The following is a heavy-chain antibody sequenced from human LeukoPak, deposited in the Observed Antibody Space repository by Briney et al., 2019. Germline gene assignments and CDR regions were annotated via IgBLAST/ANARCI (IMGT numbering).Heavy chain of an antibody. CDR3: AELGITMIGGV. D-gene: IGHD3-10*02. Sequence: GGSLRLSCAGSAFMFSDYWMARVRQAPGKGLECVANIKGDGSNKYYVDSVEGRFTISRDNAKNSLYLQMNSLRAEDTAVYYCAELGITMIGGVWGKGTTVTISS. V-gene: IGHV3-7*01. CDR1: AFMFSDYW. CDR2: IKGDGSNK. J-gene: IGHJ6*04.